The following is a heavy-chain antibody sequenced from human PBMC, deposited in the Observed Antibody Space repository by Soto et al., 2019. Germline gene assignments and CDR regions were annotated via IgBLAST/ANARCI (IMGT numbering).Heavy chain of an antibody. Sequence: SETLSLTCTVSGGSIRSHYWSWIRQPPGKGLEWFGYIFYTGTTNYNPSLKSRVTISLDTSKNQFSLKLSSVTAADTAVYYCARVRPGVLITSFDYWGQGTLVTVSS. D-gene: IGHD3-10*01. V-gene: IGHV4-59*11. CDR2: IFYTGTT. CDR3: ARVRPGVLITSFDY. CDR1: GGSIRSHY. J-gene: IGHJ4*02.